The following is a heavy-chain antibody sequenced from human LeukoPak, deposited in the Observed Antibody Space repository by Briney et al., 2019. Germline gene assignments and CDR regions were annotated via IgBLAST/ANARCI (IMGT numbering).Heavy chain of an antibody. J-gene: IGHJ4*02. CDR3: ARDGSSGYYHY. V-gene: IGHV1-69*04. Sequence: ASVKVSCKASGGTFSSYAISWVRQAPGQGLEWMGRIIPILGIANYARKFQGRVTITADKSTSTAYMELSSLRSEDTAVYYCARDGSSGYYHYWGQGTLVTVSS. CDR1: GGTFSSYA. CDR2: IIPILGIA. D-gene: IGHD3-22*01.